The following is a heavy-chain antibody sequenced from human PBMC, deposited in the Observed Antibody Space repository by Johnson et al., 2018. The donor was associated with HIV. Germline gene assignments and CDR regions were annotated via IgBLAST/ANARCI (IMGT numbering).Heavy chain of an antibody. CDR1: GFTFSSYA. Sequence: QEQLVESGGGVVRPGGSLRLSCVASGFTFSSYAMHWVRQAPGKGLEWVAVISYDGSNKYYADSVKGRFTISSDNSKNTLYLQMNSLRAEDTAVYYCARELVVITADDAFDIWGQGTMVTVSS. V-gene: IGHV3-30-3*01. CDR2: ISYDGSNK. CDR3: ARELVVITADDAFDI. D-gene: IGHD2-21*01. J-gene: IGHJ3*02.